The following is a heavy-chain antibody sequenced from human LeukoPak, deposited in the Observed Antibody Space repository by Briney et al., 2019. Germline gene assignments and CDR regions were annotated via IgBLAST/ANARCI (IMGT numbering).Heavy chain of an antibody. CDR1: GYSFSSYW. CDR3: ARAGTGYYVMDV. V-gene: IGHV5-51*01. D-gene: IGHD3-10*01. Sequence: GESLRISCKGSGYSFSSYWIGWVRQMPGKGLEWMGIIHPGDSDTRYSPAFQGQVSISVDKSISTAYLQWSSLKASDTAIFYCARAGTGYYVMDVWGQGTTVTVSS. J-gene: IGHJ6*02. CDR2: IHPGDSDT.